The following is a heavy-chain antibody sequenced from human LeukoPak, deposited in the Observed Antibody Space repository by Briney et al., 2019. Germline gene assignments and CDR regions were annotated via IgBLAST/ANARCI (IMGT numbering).Heavy chain of an antibody. D-gene: IGHD3-3*01. Sequence: SETLSLTCTVSGYSISSGYYWGWIRQPPGKGLEWIRSIYHSGSTYYNPSLKSRVTISVDTSKYQFSLKLSSVTAADTAVYYCARGIGYFTHYYFDYWGQGTLVTVSS. CDR2: IYHSGST. CDR1: GYSISSGYY. J-gene: IGHJ4*02. V-gene: IGHV4-38-2*02. CDR3: ARGIGYFTHYYFDY.